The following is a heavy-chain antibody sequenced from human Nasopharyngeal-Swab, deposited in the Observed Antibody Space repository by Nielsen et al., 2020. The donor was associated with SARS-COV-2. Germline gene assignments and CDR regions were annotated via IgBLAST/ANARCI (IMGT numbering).Heavy chain of an antibody. V-gene: IGHV4-30-4*07. CDR3: ARGRLVPGPLGDS. D-gene: IGHD1-26*01. Sequence: WIRQPPGKGLEWIGYIYYSGSTYYNPSLPLLVPLSFSPSKPQFSLNLPSVPAADPAVYSCARGRLVPGPLGDSWGQGTLVTVSS. J-gene: IGHJ4*02. CDR2: IYYSGST.